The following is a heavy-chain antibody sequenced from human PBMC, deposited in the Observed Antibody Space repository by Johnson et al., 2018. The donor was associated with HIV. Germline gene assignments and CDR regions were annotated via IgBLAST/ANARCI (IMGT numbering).Heavy chain of an antibody. D-gene: IGHD5-18*01. J-gene: IGHJ3*02. Sequence: QVQLVESGGGVVQSGGSLRLSCTASGLTCSNYGIHWVRQTPGKGLEWVAFIRSDESKKYYADYVKGRFTISRDNSKSTVYLHMTSLRTEDAAVYYCASRSYGYVRHAFDIWGQGTMVTVSS. CDR3: ASRSYGYVRHAFDI. CDR1: GLTCSNYG. CDR2: IRSDESKK. V-gene: IGHV3-30*02.